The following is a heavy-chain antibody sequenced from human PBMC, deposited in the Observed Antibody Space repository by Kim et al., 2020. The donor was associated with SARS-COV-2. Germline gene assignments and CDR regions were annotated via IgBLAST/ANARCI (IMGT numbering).Heavy chain of an antibody. J-gene: IGHJ6*02. CDR2: ISSSSSYI. Sequence: GGSLRLSCAASGFTFSSYSMNWVRQAPGKGLEWVSSISSSSSYIYYADSVKGRFTISRDNAKNSLYLQMNSLRAEDTAVYYCARDTDVLGYYYGMDVWGQGTTVTVSS. CDR1: GFTFSSYS. CDR3: ARDTDVLGYYYGMDV. V-gene: IGHV3-21*01. D-gene: IGHD2-8*01.